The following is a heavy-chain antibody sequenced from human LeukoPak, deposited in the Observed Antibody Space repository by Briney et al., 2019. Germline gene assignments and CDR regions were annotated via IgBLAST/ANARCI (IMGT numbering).Heavy chain of an antibody. CDR3: AREAYASGGFRTDYYYMDV. V-gene: IGHV1-18*01. D-gene: IGHD3-10*01. J-gene: IGHJ6*03. CDR1: GYTFTSYG. Sequence: PVASVKVSCKASGYTFTSYGISWVRQAPGQGLEWMGWISAYNGNTNYAQKFQGRVTMTRDTSISTAYMELSRLRSDDTAVYYCAREAYASGGFRTDYYYMDVWGKGTTVTISS. CDR2: ISAYNGNT.